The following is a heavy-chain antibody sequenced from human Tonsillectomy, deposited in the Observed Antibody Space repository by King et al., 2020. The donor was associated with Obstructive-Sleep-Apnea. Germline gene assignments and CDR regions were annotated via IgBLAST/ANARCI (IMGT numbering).Heavy chain of an antibody. D-gene: IGHD3-3*01. CDR2: ISRGSSTI. CDR3: ARDTGISYDFWSGYYTGGNFDY. CDR1: GFAFRRYS. V-gene: IGHV3-48*04. J-gene: IGHJ4*02. Sequence: VPLVASGGGLVPPGGSLRLSCAASGFAFRRYSLNWVRQAPGPGLEWVSYISRGSSTISYAASVKGRFTISRDNAKTSLSLQLNGLRAEDTAVYYCARDTGISYDFWSGYYTGGNFDYWGQGTLVTVSS.